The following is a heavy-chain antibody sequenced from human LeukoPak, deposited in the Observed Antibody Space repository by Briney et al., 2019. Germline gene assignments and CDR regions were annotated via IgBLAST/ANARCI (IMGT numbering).Heavy chain of an antibody. CDR3: VKEGVEYSYSYGDY. CDR1: GFTFRSYG. V-gene: IGHV3-30*02. D-gene: IGHD3-16*01. Sequence: GGSLRLSCAASGFTFRSYGMHWVRQAPGKGLEWVAFIRYDGNNKYYADSVKGRFTISRDNAENTLYLQMNNLRPDDTAFYFCVKEGVEYSYSYGDYWGQGTLVTVSP. CDR2: IRYDGNNK. J-gene: IGHJ4*02.